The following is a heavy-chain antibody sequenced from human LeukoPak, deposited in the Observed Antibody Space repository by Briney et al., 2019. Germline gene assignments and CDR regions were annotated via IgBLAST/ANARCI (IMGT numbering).Heavy chain of an antibody. Sequence: ASVKVSCKVSGYTLTELSMHWVRQAPGKGLEWMGRFDPEDGETIYAQKFQGRATMTEDTSTNTAYMELSSLRSEDTAVYYCATQQLVRFVLRFQHWGQGTLVTVSS. CDR1: GYTLTELS. CDR3: ATQQLVRFVLRFQH. D-gene: IGHD6-13*01. J-gene: IGHJ1*01. CDR2: FDPEDGET. V-gene: IGHV1-24*01.